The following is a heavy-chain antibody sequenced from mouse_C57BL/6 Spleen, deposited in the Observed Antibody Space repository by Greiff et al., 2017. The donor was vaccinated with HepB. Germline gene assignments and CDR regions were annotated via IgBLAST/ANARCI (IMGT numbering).Heavy chain of an antibody. D-gene: IGHD2-2*01. CDR3: ARVDAPYGYDVALYAMDY. CDR2: IDPNSGGT. CDR1: GYTFTSYW. Sequence: QVQLQQPGAELVKPGASVKLSCKASGYTFTSYWMHWVKQRPGRGLEWIGRIDPNSGGTKYNEKFKSKATLTVDKPSSTAYMQLSSLTSEDSAVYYCARVDAPYGYDVALYAMDYWGQGTSVTVSS. J-gene: IGHJ4*01. V-gene: IGHV1-72*01.